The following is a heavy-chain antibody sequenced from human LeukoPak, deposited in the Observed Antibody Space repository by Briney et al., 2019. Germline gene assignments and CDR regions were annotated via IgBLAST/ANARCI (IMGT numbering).Heavy chain of an antibody. D-gene: IGHD2/OR15-2a*01. CDR1: GFIFNNVG. Sequence: GGSLKLSCAASGFIFNNVGLIWVRQAPGKGREWVSAISNDGGGTTYADFVKGRFTISRDNSKNTLFLQVNRVRAEDTDLYYCATGGSGYFLDLWGQGTLVTVSS. CDR3: ATGGSGYFLDL. V-gene: IGHV3-23*01. CDR2: ISNDGGGT. J-gene: IGHJ5*02.